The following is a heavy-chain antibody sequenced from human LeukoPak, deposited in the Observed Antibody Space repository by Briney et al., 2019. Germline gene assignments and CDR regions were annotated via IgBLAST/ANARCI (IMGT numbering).Heavy chain of an antibody. Sequence: ASVTVSCKASEYIFTGYYLHWVRQAPGQGLEWMGRINPNSGGTNYAQKFQGRVTMTRDTSISTAYMELSRLRSDDTAMYYCAYPFTQNDSSGYRDYWGQGTLVTVS. D-gene: IGHD3-22*01. CDR1: EYIFTGYY. V-gene: IGHV1-2*06. J-gene: IGHJ4*02. CDR2: INPNSGGT. CDR3: AYPFTQNDSSGYRDY.